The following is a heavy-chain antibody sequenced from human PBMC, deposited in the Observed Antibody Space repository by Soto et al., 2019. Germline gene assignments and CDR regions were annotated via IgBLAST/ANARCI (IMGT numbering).Heavy chain of an antibody. J-gene: IGHJ4*02. D-gene: IGHD6-19*01. CDR1: PVTFSYDG. CDR2: IWHDGSSV. Sequence: GGSLRLSCVASPVTFSYDGMHWVRQAPGKGLEWVAVIWHDGSSVYYADSVNGRFTISRDNSKNTLYLQMNSLRDEDTAVYFCARDTRLAVADEGAFDSWGQGTLVTVYS. CDR3: ARDTRLAVADEGAFDS. V-gene: IGHV3-33*01.